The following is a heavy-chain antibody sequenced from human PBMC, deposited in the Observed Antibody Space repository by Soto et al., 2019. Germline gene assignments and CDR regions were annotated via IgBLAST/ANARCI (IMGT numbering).Heavy chain of an antibody. V-gene: IGHV1-69*13. CDR3: AGYFIAVAGPKRGYYYGMDV. J-gene: IGHJ6*02. D-gene: IGHD6-19*01. Sequence: ASVKVSCKASGGTFSSYAISWVRQAPGQGLEWMGGIIPIFGTANYAQKFQGRVTITADESTSTAYMELSSLRSEDTAVYYCAGYFIAVAGPKRGYYYGMDVWGQGTTVTVSS. CDR1: GGTFSSYA. CDR2: IIPIFGTA.